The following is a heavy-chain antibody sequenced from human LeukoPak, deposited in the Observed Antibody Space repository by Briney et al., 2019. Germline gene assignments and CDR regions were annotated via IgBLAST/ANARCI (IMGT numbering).Heavy chain of an antibody. CDR2: ISNSSSTI. CDR1: GFTFSSYS. CDR3: AREGRYSTA. D-gene: IGHD2-21*01. V-gene: IGHV3-48*01. J-gene: IGHJ3*01. Sequence: PGGSLRLSCAASGFTFSSYSMNWVRQAPGKGLEWVSYISNSSSTIYYADSVKGRFTISRDNAKNSLYLQMNSLRAEDTAVYYCAREGRYSTAWGQGTMVTVSS.